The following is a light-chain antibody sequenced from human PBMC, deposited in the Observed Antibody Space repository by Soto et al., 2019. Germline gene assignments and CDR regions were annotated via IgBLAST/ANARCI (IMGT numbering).Light chain of an antibody. J-gene: IGKJ1*01. V-gene: IGKV1-27*01. CDR3: QKYNSAPRT. CDR1: QGISNY. CDR2: AAA. Sequence: DIQMTQSPSSLSASVGDRVTITCRARQGISNYLAWYQQKPGKVPKLLIYAAATLPSGVPSRFSGSGSGTDFTLTISSLQPEDVATYYCQKYNSAPRTFDQGTKVEIK.